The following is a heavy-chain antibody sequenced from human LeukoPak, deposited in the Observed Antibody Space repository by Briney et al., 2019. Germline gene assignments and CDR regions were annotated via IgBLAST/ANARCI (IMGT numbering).Heavy chain of an antibody. V-gene: IGHV1-69*05. CDR3: ARGWGIPAPISWFDP. J-gene: IGHJ5*02. CDR1: GYTFTSYD. CDR2: IVPIFGKT. D-gene: IGHD2-2*01. Sequence: SVKVSCKASGYTFTSYDINWVRQAPGQGLEWMGGIVPIFGKTKYAQKFQGRVTITTDESSSTAYMELSSLRSDDTAIYYCARGWGIPAPISWFDPWGQGTLVTVSS.